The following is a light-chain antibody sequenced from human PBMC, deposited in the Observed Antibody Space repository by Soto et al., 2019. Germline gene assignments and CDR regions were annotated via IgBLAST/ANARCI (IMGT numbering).Light chain of an antibody. V-gene: IGKV3-20*01. CDR3: QQYANSPLLT. CDR2: GTS. J-gene: IGKJ4*01. CDR1: QTIGSTY. Sequence: EVVMTQSPATLSVSPGERATLSCRASQTIGSTYLAWYQQKPGQAPRLLIFGTSSRATGIPDRFSGSGSGTDFTLSISRLEPEDFAVYYCQQYANSPLLTFGGGTKVDIK.